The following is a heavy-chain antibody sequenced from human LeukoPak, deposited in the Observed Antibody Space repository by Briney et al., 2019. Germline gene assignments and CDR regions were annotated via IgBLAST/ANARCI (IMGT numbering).Heavy chain of an antibody. V-gene: IGHV4-59*12. CDR1: GGSIRGYY. CDR2: IYSSGST. Sequence: PSETLSLTCNVSGGSIRGYYWSWIRQPPGKGLEWIGYIYSSGSTHYNPSLKSRVTMLVDTSKNQFSLKLSSVTAADTAVYYCARDKGVSGHIVVVTAIDYWGQGTLVTVSS. J-gene: IGHJ4*02. D-gene: IGHD2-21*02. CDR3: ARDKGVSGHIVVVTAIDY.